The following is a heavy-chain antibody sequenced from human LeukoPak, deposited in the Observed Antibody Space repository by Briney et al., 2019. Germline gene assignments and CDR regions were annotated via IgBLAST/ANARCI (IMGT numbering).Heavy chain of an antibody. D-gene: IGHD2-15*01. V-gene: IGHV4-59*08. CDR2: AYYSGHT. Sequence: SETLSLTCTVSGGSISDNYWSWIRQPPGKGLEWIGYAYYSGHTNYNSSLKSRVTMSLDTSKSQFSLRLSPVTAADTAVYFCARHPFATPFDYWGPGTLVTVSS. CDR3: ARHPFATPFDY. J-gene: IGHJ4*02. CDR1: GGSISDNY.